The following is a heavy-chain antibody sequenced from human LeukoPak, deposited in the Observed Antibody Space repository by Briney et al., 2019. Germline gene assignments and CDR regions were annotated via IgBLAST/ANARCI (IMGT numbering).Heavy chain of an antibody. D-gene: IGHD5-18*01. V-gene: IGHV3-23*01. CDR2: INGNGGGS. Sequence: PGGSLRLSCAASGFTFSDHAMSWVRQAPAKGLEWVSSINGNGGGSDYIDSVKGRFTVSRANSKNTLYLQMNSLRAEDTAVYYCAKDTAMVCVGYGMDVWGQGTTVTVSS. CDR3: AKDTAMVCVGYGMDV. CDR1: GFTFSDHA. J-gene: IGHJ6*02.